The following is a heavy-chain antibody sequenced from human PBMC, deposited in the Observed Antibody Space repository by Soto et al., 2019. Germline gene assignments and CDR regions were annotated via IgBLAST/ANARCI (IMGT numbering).Heavy chain of an antibody. D-gene: IGHD6-19*01. J-gene: IGHJ5*02. CDR2: IIPIFGTT. Sequence: SVKVSCKDSGGTFSSYTINWVRQAPGQGLEWMGGIIPIFGTTNYAKKFQGRVTITADESTSTAYMELSSLRSEDTAVYYCARYASSGNNSVWYTFDPWGQGTLVTVSS. CDR3: ARYASSGNNSVWYTFDP. CDR1: GGTFSSYT. V-gene: IGHV1-69*13.